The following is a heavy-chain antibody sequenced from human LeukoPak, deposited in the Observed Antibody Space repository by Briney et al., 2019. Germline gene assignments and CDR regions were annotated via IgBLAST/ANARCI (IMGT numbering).Heavy chain of an antibody. D-gene: IGHD1-1*01. CDR1: GFTFSSYS. CDR3: ARGIGTGRQPFDY. CDR2: ISSVSSTI. V-gene: IGHV3-48*01. Sequence: PGGSLRLSCAASGFTFSSYSMNWVRQAPGKGLEWVSCISSVSSTIYYADSVKGRFTISRDNAKNSLYLQMNSLRAEDTAVYYCARGIGTGRQPFDYWGQGTLVTVFS. J-gene: IGHJ4*02.